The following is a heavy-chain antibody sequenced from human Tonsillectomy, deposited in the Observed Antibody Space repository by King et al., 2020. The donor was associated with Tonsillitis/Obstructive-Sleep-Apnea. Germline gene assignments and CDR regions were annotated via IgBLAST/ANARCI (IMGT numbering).Heavy chain of an antibody. J-gene: IGHJ4*02. Sequence: VQLVESGGGVVQPGRSLRLSCAASGFTFSSYAMHWVRQAPGKGLEWVAVISYDGSNKYYADSVKGRFTISRDNSKNTLYVQMNSLRDEDTAVYYCARGTPAATGPYLDYWGQGTLVTVSS. CDR3: ARGTPAATGPYLDY. D-gene: IGHD6-13*01. CDR2: ISYDGSNK. CDR1: GFTFSSYA. V-gene: IGHV3-30*01.